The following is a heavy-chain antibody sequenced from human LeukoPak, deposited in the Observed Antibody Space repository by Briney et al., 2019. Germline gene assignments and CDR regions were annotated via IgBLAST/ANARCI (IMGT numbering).Heavy chain of an antibody. CDR3: ARQVDV. V-gene: IGHV4-38-2*01. J-gene: IGHJ6*04. Sequence: SETLSLTCAVSGYSISSGYYWGWIRQPPGKGLEWIGSIYHSGSTYYNPSLKSRVTISVDTSKNQFSLKLSSVTAADTTVYYCARQVDVWGKGTTVTVSS. CDR2: IYHSGST. CDR1: GYSISSGYY.